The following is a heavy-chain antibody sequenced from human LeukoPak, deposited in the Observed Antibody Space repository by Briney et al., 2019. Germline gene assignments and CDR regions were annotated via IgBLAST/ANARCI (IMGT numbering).Heavy chain of an antibody. CDR1: GFSLSTSGVG. CDR2: IYRNDDK. CDR3: AHRRRLHNIDY. D-gene: IGHD1-1*01. V-gene: IGHV2-5*01. Sequence: SGPTLVKPTQTLTLTCTFSGFSLSTSGVGVGWIRQPPGKALEWLALIYRNDDKRYSPSLKSRLTITKDTSKNQVVLTMTNMDPVDTATYYCAHRRRLHNIDYWGQGTLVTVSS. J-gene: IGHJ4*02.